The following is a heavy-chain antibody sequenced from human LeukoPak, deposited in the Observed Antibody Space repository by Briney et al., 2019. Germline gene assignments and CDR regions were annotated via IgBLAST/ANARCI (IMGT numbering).Heavy chain of an antibody. J-gene: IGHJ4*02. CDR3: ARGCSGGSCYSSDY. V-gene: IGHV3-9*01. CDR1: GFTFDDYA. D-gene: IGHD2-15*01. CDR2: ISWDSGSV. Sequence: GRSLRLSCAASGFTFDDYAMHWVRQAPGKGLEWVSGISWDSGSVDSADSVKGRFTISRDNSKNTLYLQMNSLRAEDTAVYYCARGCSGGSCYSSDYWGQGTLVTVSS.